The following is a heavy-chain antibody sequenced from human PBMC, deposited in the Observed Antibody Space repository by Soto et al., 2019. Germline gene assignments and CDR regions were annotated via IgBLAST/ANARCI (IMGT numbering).Heavy chain of an antibody. Sequence: SSVKVSCKASGGTFSSYAISWVRQAPGQGLEWMGGIIPIFGTANYAQKFQGRVTITADESTSTAYMELSSLRSEDTAVYYCAREGKIVDTAMVGNYYFDYWGQGTLVTVSS. CDR1: GGTFSSYA. CDR3: AREGKIVDTAMVGNYYFDY. J-gene: IGHJ4*02. D-gene: IGHD5-18*01. CDR2: IIPIFGTA. V-gene: IGHV1-69*13.